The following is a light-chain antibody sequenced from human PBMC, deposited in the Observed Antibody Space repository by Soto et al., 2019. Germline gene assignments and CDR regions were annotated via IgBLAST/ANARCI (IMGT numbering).Light chain of an antibody. J-gene: IGKJ5*01. V-gene: IGKV3-11*01. CDR3: QQRSNWPIT. Sequence: EILLTQSPAPLSLSPGERATLSCRASQSVSSYLAWYQQKPGQAPRLLIYDASNRATGIPDRFSGSGSGTDFTLTISSLEPEDFAVYYCQQRSNWPITFGQGTRLEIK. CDR2: DAS. CDR1: QSVSSY.